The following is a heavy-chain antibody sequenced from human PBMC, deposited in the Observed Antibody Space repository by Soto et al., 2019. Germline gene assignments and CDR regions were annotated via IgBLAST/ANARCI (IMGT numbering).Heavy chain of an antibody. J-gene: IGHJ6*02. CDR3: ARGQAYDFGSGYYIGRGAPDV. CDR1: GYTFTGYV. D-gene: IGHD3-3*01. V-gene: IGHV1-8*01. CDR2: MNPNIGNT. Sequence: SVKVSCKASGYTFTGYVINWVRQATGHGLEWMGWMNPNIGNTGYAQKFQGRVTMTRNTSISTAYMELSSLRSEETAVYYRARGQAYDFGSGYYIGRGAPDVWGQGTTVTVSS.